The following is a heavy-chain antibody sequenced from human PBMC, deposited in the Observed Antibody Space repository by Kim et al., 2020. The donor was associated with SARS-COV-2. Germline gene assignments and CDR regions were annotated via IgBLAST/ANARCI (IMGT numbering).Heavy chain of an antibody. J-gene: IGHJ4*02. Sequence: LKSRVTISVDTSKNQFSLKLSSVTAADTAVYYCAGGYCSGGSCYYTYDYWGQGTLVTVSS. V-gene: IGHV4-59*09. D-gene: IGHD2-15*01. CDR3: AGGYCSGGSCYYTYDY.